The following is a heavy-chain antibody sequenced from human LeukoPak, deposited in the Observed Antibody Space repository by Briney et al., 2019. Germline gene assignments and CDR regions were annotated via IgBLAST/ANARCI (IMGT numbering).Heavy chain of an antibody. J-gene: IGHJ6*01. CDR2: TLYSGGT. Sequence: KASQTLSLTCTVSGVSISSGSYLWNWIRQHPGKGLEWIGHTLYSGGTYYHPSLKSRLTISVDTSKNQLSLKLTSVTAADTAVYYCARDRAGGMDVWGQGTTVTVSS. CDR1: GVSISSGSYL. V-gene: IGHV4-31*03. D-gene: IGHD3-10*01. CDR3: ARDRAGGMDV.